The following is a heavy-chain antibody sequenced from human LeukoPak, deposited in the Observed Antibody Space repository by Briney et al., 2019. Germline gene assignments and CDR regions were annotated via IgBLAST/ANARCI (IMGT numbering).Heavy chain of an antibody. CDR3: ARKSVRYSGSYPSYYFDY. CDR1: GGTFSSYA. D-gene: IGHD1-26*01. V-gene: IGHV1-69*13. J-gene: IGHJ4*02. CDR2: IIPIFGTA. Sequence: PVKVSCKASGGTFSSYAISWVRQAPGQGLEWMGGIIPIFGTANYAQKFQGRVTITADESTSTAYMELSSLRSEDTAVYYCARKSVRYSGSYPSYYFDYWGQGTLVTVSS.